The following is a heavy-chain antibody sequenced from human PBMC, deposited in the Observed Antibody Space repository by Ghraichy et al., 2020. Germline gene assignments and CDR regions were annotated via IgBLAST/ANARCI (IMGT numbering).Heavy chain of an antibody. D-gene: IGHD5-24*01. CDR2: TYYRSKWYN. V-gene: IGHV6-1*01. CDR3: AREDVEMATIPGWGYYYGMDV. Sequence: SETLSLTCAISGDSVSSNSAAWNWIRQSPSRGLEWLGRTYYRSKWYNDYAVSVKSRITINPDTSKNQFSLQLNSVTPEDTAVYYCAREDVEMATIPGWGYYYGMDVWGQVTTVTVSS. J-gene: IGHJ6*02. CDR1: GDSVSSNSAA.